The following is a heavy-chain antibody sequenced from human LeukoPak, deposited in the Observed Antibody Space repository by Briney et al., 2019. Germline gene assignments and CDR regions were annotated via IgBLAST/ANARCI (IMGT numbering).Heavy chain of an antibody. D-gene: IGHD3-3*01. V-gene: IGHV4-39*01. CDR3: ATQPNYDFWSGYYSLDY. Sequence: PSETLSLTCTVSGGSISSSSYYWGWIRQPPGKGLEWIGSIYYSGSTYYNPSLKSRVTISVDTSKNQFSLKLSSVTAADTAVYYCATQPNYDFWSGYYSLDYWGQGTLVTVSS. CDR1: GGSISSSSYY. CDR2: IYYSGST. J-gene: IGHJ4*02.